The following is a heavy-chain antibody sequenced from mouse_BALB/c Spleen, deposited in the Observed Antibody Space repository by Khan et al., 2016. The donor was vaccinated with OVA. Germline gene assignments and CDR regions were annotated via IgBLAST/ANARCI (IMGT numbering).Heavy chain of an antibody. D-gene: IGHD1-2*01. CDR2: IWGDGAT. V-gene: IGHV2-3*01. Sequence: VQLQESGLGLVAPSQSLSITCTVSGFSLTYYGVNWVRQPPGKGLEWLGVIWGDGATNHHSGLKSRLSITKDTSKSQVFLKLNSLQTDDTATYXCARFTTATGNYYVMDYWGQGTSVTVSS. J-gene: IGHJ4*01. CDR1: GFSLTYYG. CDR3: ARFTTATGNYYVMDY.